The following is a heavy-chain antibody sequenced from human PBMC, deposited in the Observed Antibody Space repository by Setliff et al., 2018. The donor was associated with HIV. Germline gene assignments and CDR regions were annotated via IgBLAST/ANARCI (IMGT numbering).Heavy chain of an antibody. CDR1: GGSISNITYF. D-gene: IGHD6-13*01. CDR2: IFYSGNT. CDR3: VGTGGGAAASFDF. V-gene: IGHV4-39*07. J-gene: IGHJ4*02. Sequence: SETLSLTCTVSGGSISNITYFWGWIRQPPGKGLEWIGSIFYSGNTYYNPSLKSRVTISVDTSKNQFSLKLSSVTAADTAVYYCVGTGGGAAASFDFWGQGTLVTVSS.